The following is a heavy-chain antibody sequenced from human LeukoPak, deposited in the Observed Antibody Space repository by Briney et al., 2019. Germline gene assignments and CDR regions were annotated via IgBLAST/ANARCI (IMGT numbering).Heavy chain of an antibody. CDR2: INPNSGGT. CDR1: GYTFTSYG. V-gene: IGHV1-2*06. CDR3: ARSIWGSPSDY. J-gene: IGHJ4*02. Sequence: ASVKVSCKASGYTFTSYGISWVRQAPGQGLEWMGRINPNSGGTNYAQKFQGRVTMTRDTSISTAYMELSRLRSDDTAVYYCARSIWGSPSDYWGQGTLVTVSS. D-gene: IGHD7-27*01.